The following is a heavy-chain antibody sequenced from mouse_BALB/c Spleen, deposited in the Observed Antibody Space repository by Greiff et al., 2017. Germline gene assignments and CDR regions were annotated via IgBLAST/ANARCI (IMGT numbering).Heavy chain of an antibody. J-gene: IGHJ2*01. CDR1: GYTFTNYW. V-gene: IGHV1-63*02. CDR2: IYPGGGYT. D-gene: IGHD4-1*01. CDR3: ARKRGPWGEFDY. Sequence: QVQLQQSGAELVRPGTSVKISCKASGYTFTNYWLGWVKQRPGHGLEWIGDIYPGGGYTNYNEKFKGKATLTADTSSSTAYMQLSSLTSEDSAVYFCARKRGPWGEFDYWGQGTTLTVSS.